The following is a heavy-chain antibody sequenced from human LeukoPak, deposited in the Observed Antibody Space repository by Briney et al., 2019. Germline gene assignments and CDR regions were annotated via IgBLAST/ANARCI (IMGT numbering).Heavy chain of an antibody. CDR3: ARGPPDY. J-gene: IGHJ4*02. Sequence: PSETLSLTCTVSGGSISSYYWSWIRRPPGKGLEWIGEINHSGSTNYNPSLKSRVTISVDTSKNQFSLKLSSVTAADTAVYYCARGPPDYWGQGTLVTVSS. CDR1: GGSISSYY. CDR2: INHSGST. V-gene: IGHV4-34*01.